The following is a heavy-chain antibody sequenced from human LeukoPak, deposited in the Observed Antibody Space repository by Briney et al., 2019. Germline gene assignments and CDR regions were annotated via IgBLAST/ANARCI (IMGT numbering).Heavy chain of an antibody. D-gene: IGHD6-13*01. CDR1: GYTFTDYG. CDR2: ISTHNGNT. CDR3: ARDTYFYSSSWFLDY. J-gene: IGHJ4*02. Sequence: GASVKVSCKASGYTFTDYGITWVRQAPGQGLEWMGWISTHNGNTNYAQRLQGRVTMATDTSTSIAYMELRSLRSDDSAVYYCARDTYFYSSSWFLDYWGQGTLVNVSS. V-gene: IGHV1-18*01.